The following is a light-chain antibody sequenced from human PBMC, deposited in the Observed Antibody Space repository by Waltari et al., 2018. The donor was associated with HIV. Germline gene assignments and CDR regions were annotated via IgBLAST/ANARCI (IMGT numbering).Light chain of an antibody. Sequence: DMPMTQSPSTLSASVGDRVLLPCRPSQHINTWLAWNRQKPGKAPELLIYRATSLQRGVPSRFSGGASGADFTLTIRSLQPDDVATYYCQQYHHFPFNFGPGTTVDI. J-gene: IGKJ3*01. CDR1: QHINTW. CDR3: QQYHHFPFN. CDR2: RAT. V-gene: IGKV1-5*03.